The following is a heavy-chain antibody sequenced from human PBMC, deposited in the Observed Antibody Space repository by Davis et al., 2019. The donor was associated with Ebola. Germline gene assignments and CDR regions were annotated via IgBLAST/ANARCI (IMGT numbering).Heavy chain of an antibody. J-gene: IGHJ1*01. CDR1: GGSIRSAGHY. CDR3: ARDPQSGDYGGELQH. Sequence: SETLSLTCTVSGGSIRSAGHYWSWIRQHPGKGLEWIGCIYYSGSTTYNPSLERRVSISVDTSKNQFSLKVNSVTAADTAVYYCARDPQSGDYGGELQHWGQGTLVTVSS. V-gene: IGHV4-31*03. CDR2: IYYSGST. D-gene: IGHD4-17*01.